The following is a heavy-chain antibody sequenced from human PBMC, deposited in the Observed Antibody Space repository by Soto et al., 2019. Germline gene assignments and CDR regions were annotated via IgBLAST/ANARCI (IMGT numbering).Heavy chain of an antibody. V-gene: IGHV3-7*01. CDR2: IKQDGSEK. J-gene: IGHJ6*02. CDR1: GFTFSTYW. Sequence: GGSLRLSCAASGFTFSTYWMNWVRQAPGKGLEWVANIKQDGSEKYYVDSVEDRFAISRGNAKDSLFLQMNNLRAEDTAVYYCVRDWSTFWGMDVWGQGTTVTVSS. CDR3: VRDWSTFWGMDV.